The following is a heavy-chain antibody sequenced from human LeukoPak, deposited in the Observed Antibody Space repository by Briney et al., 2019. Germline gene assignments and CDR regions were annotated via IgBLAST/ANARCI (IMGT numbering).Heavy chain of an antibody. CDR3: ARDDYDSSGYYFY. J-gene: IGHJ4*02. CDR1: GFTFSSYA. CDR2: ISGSGGST. Sequence: GGSLRLSCAASGFTFSSYAMSWVRQAPGKGLEWVSAISGSGGSTYYADSVKGRFTISRDNSKNTLYLQMNSLRAGDTAVYYCARDDYDSSGYYFYWGQGTLVTVSS. V-gene: IGHV3-23*01. D-gene: IGHD3-22*01.